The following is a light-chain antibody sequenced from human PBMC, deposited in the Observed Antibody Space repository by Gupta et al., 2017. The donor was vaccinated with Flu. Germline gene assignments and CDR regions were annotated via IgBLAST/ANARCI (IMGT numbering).Light chain of an antibody. J-gene: IGLJ1*01. Sequence: SALTQPASVSGSPGQSITISCTGTSNDVGSYNFVSWYQQDPGKAPKLMIYEVSKRPSGVANRFSGSKAGNTASLTISGLQAEDEADYYCCSDAGSSTWVFGSGTKVTVL. CDR1: SNDVGSYNF. CDR2: EVS. V-gene: IGLV2-23*02. CDR3: CSDAGSSTWV.